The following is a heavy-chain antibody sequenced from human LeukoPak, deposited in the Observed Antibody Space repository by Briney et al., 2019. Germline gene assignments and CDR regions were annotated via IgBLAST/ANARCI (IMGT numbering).Heavy chain of an antibody. J-gene: IGHJ6*04. CDR3: AGGNSLDV. Sequence: GGSLRLSCAASGFPFSKSWMYWVRQAPGKGLEGVANIKSDGSGISYGDSVKGRFIISRDIAMNSLYLQMNSLRVEDTAVYFCAGGNSLDVWGKGTAVTVSS. CDR2: IKSDGSGI. V-gene: IGHV3-7*03. D-gene: IGHD1/OR15-1a*01. CDR1: GFPFSKSW.